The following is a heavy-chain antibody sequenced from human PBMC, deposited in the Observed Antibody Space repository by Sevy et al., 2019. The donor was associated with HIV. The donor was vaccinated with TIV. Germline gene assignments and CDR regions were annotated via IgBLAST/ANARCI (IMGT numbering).Heavy chain of an antibody. CDR1: GFTFTSDW. CDR2: INSDGESI. J-gene: IGHJ4*02. V-gene: IGHV3-74*01. Sequence: GGSLRLSCAASGFTFTSDWMHWVRQPPGKGLVLVSHINSDGESIRYADSVKGRFTTSRDNAKNTLYLQMNNLRAEDTAVYYCARGSRGTFGSWGQGTLITVSS. D-gene: IGHD1-26*01. CDR3: ARGSRGTFGS.